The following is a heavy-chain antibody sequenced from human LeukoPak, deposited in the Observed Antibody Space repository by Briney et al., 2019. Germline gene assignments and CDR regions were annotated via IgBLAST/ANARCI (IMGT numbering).Heavy chain of an antibody. CDR3: VRDISYSYFDH. D-gene: IGHD3-3*02. V-gene: IGHV3-23*01. CDR1: GFTFSSYA. CDR2: ISGSGGST. J-gene: IGHJ4*02. Sequence: GGSLRLSCSASGFTFSSYAMSWVRQAPGKGLEWVSAISGSGGSTYYADSVKGRFTISRDNSKNSLYLQMNSLRPEDTAIYYCVRDISYSYFDHWGQGNLVTVSS.